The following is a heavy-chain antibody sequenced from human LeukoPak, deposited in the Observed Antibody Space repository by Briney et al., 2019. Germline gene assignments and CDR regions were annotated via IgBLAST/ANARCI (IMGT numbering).Heavy chain of an antibody. CDR1: GFTFSSYS. Sequence: GGSLRLSCAASGFTFSSYSMSWVRQAPWKGLEFVSSISSSSSFIYYADSVKGRFTISRDNAKKSLSLQMNSLRADDTAVYYCARGYSSSWYLDWGQGTLVTVSS. CDR2: ISSSSSFI. J-gene: IGHJ4*02. V-gene: IGHV3-21*01. D-gene: IGHD6-13*01. CDR3: ARGYSSSWYLD.